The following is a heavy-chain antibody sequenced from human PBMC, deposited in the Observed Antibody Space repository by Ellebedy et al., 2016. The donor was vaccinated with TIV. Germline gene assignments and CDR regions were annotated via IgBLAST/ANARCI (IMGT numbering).Heavy chain of an antibody. Sequence: PGGSLRLSCATSGFIFTSYSMNWVRQAPGKGLEWVSSISSTGYYIYYAASVRGRFTISRDDAKKSLFLQMDSLRAEDTGGYYCAADASLVHWGQGALVTVSS. D-gene: IGHD2-8*02. CDR1: GFIFTSYS. V-gene: IGHV3-21*01. CDR3: AADASLVH. CDR2: ISSTGYYI. J-gene: IGHJ4*02.